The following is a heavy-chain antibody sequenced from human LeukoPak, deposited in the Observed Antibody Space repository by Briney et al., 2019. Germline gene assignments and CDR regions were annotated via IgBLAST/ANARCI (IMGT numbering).Heavy chain of an antibody. V-gene: IGHV4-34*01. D-gene: IGHD2-21*02. Sequence: KPSETLSLTCAVYGGSFSGYYWSWIRQPPGKGLEWIGEINHSGSTNYNPSLKSRVTISVDTSNNQFSLKLRSVTAADTAVYYCASFVGVTSTSGAFDIWGQGTMVTVSS. CDR2: INHSGST. CDR3: ASFVGVTSTSGAFDI. J-gene: IGHJ3*02. CDR1: GGSFSGYY.